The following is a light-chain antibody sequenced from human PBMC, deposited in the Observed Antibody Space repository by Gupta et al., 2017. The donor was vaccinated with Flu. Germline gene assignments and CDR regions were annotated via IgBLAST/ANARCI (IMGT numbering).Light chain of an antibody. J-gene: IGKJ5*01. CDR1: QNIDES. Sequence: DIQLTQSPSSLSAAVGDRVTITCRASQNIDESLNWYQQRPGQSPAPLIFHSSTLESGIPSRFSGSGSGTDFTLSISKLQPEDFATYHCQQTDFAPFTFGQGTRL. CDR3: QQTDFAPFT. CDR2: HSS. V-gene: IGKV1-39*01.